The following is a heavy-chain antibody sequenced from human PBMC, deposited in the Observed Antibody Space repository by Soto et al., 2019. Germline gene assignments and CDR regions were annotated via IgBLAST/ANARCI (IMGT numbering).Heavy chain of an antibody. Sequence: ASVKVSCKASGYTFTSYYMHCVRQAPGQGLEWMGIINPSGGSTSYAQKFQGRVTMTRDTSTSTVYMELSSLRSEDTAVYYCARSNVVVVAATLDAFDIWGQGTMVTVSS. CDR1: GYTFTSYY. V-gene: IGHV1-46*03. CDR3: ARSNVVVVAATLDAFDI. J-gene: IGHJ3*02. D-gene: IGHD2-15*01. CDR2: INPSGGST.